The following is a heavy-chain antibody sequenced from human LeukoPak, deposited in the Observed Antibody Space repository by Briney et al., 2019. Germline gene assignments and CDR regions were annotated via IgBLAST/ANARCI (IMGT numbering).Heavy chain of an antibody. CDR3: ARDGGYYYYYGMDV. V-gene: IGHV3-33*01. Sequence: GGSLRLSCAASGFTFSSYGMHWVRQAPGKGLEWVAVIWYDGSNKYYADSVKGRFTISSDNSKNTLYLQMNSLRAEDTAVYYCARDGGYYYYYGMDVWGQGTTVTVSS. D-gene: IGHD3-3*01. CDR1: GFTFSSYG. J-gene: IGHJ6*02. CDR2: IWYDGSNK.